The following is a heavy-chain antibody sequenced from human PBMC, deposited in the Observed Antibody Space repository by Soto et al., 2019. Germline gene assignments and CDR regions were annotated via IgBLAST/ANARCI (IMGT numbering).Heavy chain of an antibody. CDR2: ISADNGNT. V-gene: IGHV1-18*01. D-gene: IGHD2-8*01. J-gene: IGHJ4*02. CDR3: ARDGYSANCAY. CDR1: GYTFTSYG. Sequence: QVQLVQSGAEVKKPGASVKVSCKASGYTFTSYGISWVRQAPGQGLEWMGWISADNGNTNYAQKRQSRVTMTTDTTTSTAHMEPRSLRSDHTAGYYCARDGYSANCAYWGQGRLVTVSS.